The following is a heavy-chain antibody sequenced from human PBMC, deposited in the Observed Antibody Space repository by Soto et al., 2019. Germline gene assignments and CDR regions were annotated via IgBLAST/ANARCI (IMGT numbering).Heavy chain of an antibody. Sequence: SLRLSCAASGFTFSSYGMHWVRQAPGKGLEWVAVIWYDGSNKYYADSVKGRFTISRDNSKNTLYLQMNSLRAEDTAVYYCAREKMAGTDPFDYWGQGTLVTVSS. CDR1: GFTFSSYG. V-gene: IGHV3-33*01. CDR2: IWYDGSNK. CDR3: AREKMAGTDPFDY. D-gene: IGHD6-19*01. J-gene: IGHJ4*02.